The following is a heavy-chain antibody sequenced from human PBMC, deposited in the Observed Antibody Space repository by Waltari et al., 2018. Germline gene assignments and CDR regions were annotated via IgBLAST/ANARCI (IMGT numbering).Heavy chain of an antibody. Sequence: QVQLQQWGAGLLKPSETLSLTCAVYHGSFSGYYWSWIRQPPGKGLEWIGEINHSGSTTVNPSPKSRVTMSVDTSKNQFSVKRTSVTAADTAVYYWARGPMGRGRWLNGGLDYWGQGTLVTVSS. J-gene: IGHJ4*02. CDR3: ARGPMGRGRWLNGGLDY. D-gene: IGHD3-16*01. V-gene: IGHV4-34*01. CDR2: INHSGST. CDR1: HGSFSGYY.